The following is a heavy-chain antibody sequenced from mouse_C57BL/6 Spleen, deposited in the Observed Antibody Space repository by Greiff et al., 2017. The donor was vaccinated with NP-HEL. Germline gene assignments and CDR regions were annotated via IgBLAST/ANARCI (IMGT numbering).Heavy chain of an antibody. Sequence: VQLQQSGPELVTPGASVKISCKASGYSFTDYNMNWVKQSNGKSLEWIGVINPNYGPTSYNHKFKGKATLTVDQSSSTAYMQLNSLTSEDSAVYYWAREGRYDYDGVYAMDDWGQGTSVTVSS. CDR3: AREGRYDYDGVYAMDD. D-gene: IGHD2-4*01. J-gene: IGHJ4*01. CDR1: GYSFTDYN. CDR2: INPNYGPT. V-gene: IGHV1-39*01.